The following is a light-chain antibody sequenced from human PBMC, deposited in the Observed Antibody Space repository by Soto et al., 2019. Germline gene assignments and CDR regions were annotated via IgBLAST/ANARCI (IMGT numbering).Light chain of an antibody. V-gene: IGKV3-15*01. CDR1: QSVGSY. CDR3: QQYNSWPVT. CDR2: GAS. J-gene: IGKJ3*01. Sequence: EIVMTQSPATLSVSPGERATLSCRASQSVGSYLAWYQHKPGQAPRLLIYGASTRATGVLARFSGSGSGTEFTLTISSLQSEDFAVYYCQQYNSWPVTFGPGTKVHIK.